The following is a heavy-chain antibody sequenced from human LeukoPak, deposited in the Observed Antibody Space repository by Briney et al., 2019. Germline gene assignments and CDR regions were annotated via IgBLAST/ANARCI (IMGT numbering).Heavy chain of an antibody. D-gene: IGHD3-10*01. J-gene: IGHJ4*02. CDR3: ARHVTRVRGYFDY. CDR2: IYYSGST. CDR1: GGSISSYY. Sequence: SETLSITCTVSGGSISSYYWSWIRQPPGKGLEWIGYIYYSGSTNYNPSLKSRVTISVDTSKNQFSLKLSSVTAADTAVYYCARHVTRVRGYFDYWGQGTLVTVSS. V-gene: IGHV4-59*01.